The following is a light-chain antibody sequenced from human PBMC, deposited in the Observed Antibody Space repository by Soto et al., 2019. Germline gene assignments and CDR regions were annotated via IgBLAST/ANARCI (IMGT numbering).Light chain of an antibody. CDR2: GAS. Sequence: DIQMTQSPSTLSASVGDRVSITCRASQGISSWLAWYQQKPGKAPKLLIYGASTLESGVPSRFSGSGSGTEFTLTISSLQPDDFATFYCQHYNTHSPTFGQGTKVDIK. V-gene: IGKV1-5*01. J-gene: IGKJ1*01. CDR1: QGISSW. CDR3: QHYNTHSPT.